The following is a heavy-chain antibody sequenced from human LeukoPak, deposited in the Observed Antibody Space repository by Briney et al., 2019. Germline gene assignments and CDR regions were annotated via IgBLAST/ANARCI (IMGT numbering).Heavy chain of an antibody. D-gene: IGHD6-6*01. CDR2: ISSSSSTI. CDR1: GFTFSSYS. J-gene: IGHJ4*02. V-gene: IGHV3-48*01. Sequence: GGSLRLSCAASGFTFSSYSMNWVRQAPGKGLEWVSYISSSSSTIYYADSVKGRFTISRDNSKNMLYLQMNSLRAEDTAVYYCAKDRTTAARIFDYWGQGTLVTVSS. CDR3: AKDRTTAARIFDY.